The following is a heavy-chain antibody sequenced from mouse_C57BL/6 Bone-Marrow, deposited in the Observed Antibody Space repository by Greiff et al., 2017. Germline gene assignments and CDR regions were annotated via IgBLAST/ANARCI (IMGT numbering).Heavy chain of an antibody. J-gene: IGHJ2*01. Sequence: VQLQQSGPVLVKPGASVKMSCKASGYTFTDYYMNWVKQSHGKSLEWIGVINPYNGGTSYNQKFKGKATLTVDKSSSTAYMELNSLTSEDSAVYYCAVYYGYDGDYFDYWGQGTTLTVSS. CDR2: INPYNGGT. CDR1: GYTFTDYY. V-gene: IGHV1-19*01. D-gene: IGHD2-2*01. CDR3: AVYYGYDGDYFDY.